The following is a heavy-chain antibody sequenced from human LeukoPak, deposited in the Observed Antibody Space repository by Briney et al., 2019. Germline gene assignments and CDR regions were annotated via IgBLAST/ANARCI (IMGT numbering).Heavy chain of an antibody. CDR3: ARERRAAENWFDP. V-gene: IGHV3-33*01. Sequence: GGSLRLSCAASGFTFSSYGMHWVRQAPGKGLEWAAVIWYDGSNKYYADSVKGQFTISRDNSKNTLYLQMNSLRAEDTAIYYCARERRAAENWFDPWGQGTLVTVSS. CDR2: IWYDGSNK. J-gene: IGHJ5*02. CDR1: GFTFSSYG.